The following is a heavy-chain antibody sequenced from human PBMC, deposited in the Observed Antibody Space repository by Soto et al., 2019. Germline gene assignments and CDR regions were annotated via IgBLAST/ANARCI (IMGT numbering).Heavy chain of an antibody. V-gene: IGHV1-18*01. Sequence: QVPLVQSGAEVKKPGASVKVSCKASGYTFTSYGISWVRQAPGQGLEWMGWISAYNGNTNYAQKLQGRVTMTTDTSTSTSYKEQRSLRDDDTAVYYCARGRTQWLGNWFDPWGQGTLVTVSS. CDR1: GYTFTSYG. D-gene: IGHD6-19*01. J-gene: IGHJ5*02. CDR2: ISAYNGNT. CDR3: ARGRTQWLGNWFDP.